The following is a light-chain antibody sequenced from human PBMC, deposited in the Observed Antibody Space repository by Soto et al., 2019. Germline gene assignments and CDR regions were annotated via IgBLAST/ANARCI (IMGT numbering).Light chain of an antibody. CDR3: SSYASSMANV. CDR2: DVS. J-gene: IGLJ1*01. CDR1: SSDVGGYNY. Sequence: QSALTQPASVSGSPGQSITISCTGTSSDVGGYNYVSWYQQYPGKAPKLMIYDVSSRPSGISNRFSGSKSGNTASLTISGLQAEDEADYYCSSYASSMANVFGTGTKFTVL. V-gene: IGLV2-14*01.